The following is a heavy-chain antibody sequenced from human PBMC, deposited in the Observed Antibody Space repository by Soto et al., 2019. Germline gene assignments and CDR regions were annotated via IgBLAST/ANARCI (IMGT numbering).Heavy chain of an antibody. CDR2: IYSGGST. Sequence: EVQLVESGGGLVQPGGSLRLSCAASGFTVSSNYMSWVRQAPGKGLEWVSVIYSGGSTYYADSVKGRFTISRHNSKNTLYLQMNSLRAEDTAVYYWATGTTIGRFDYWGQGTLVTVSS. D-gene: IGHD1-7*01. CDR3: ATGTTIGRFDY. J-gene: IGHJ4*02. CDR1: GFTVSSNY. V-gene: IGHV3-53*04.